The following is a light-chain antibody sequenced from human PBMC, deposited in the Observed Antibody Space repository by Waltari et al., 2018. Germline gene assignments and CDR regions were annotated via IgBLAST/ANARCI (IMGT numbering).Light chain of an antibody. CDR2: DAS. CDR1: QSVSIY. V-gene: IGKV3-11*01. CDR3: HQRSNWLRT. Sequence: EVVFTQSPATLSLSPGERATFPCRASQSVSIYLAWYLQKPGQAPRLLISDASNRATGIPARFSRTGSGTDFTLTSSSLEPDDFAVYYCHQRSNWLRTFGQGTTVEVK. J-gene: IGKJ1*01.